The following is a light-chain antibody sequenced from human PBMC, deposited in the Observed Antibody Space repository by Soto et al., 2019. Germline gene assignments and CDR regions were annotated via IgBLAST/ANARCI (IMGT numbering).Light chain of an antibody. Sequence: EIGLTQSPGTLSLSPGERAILSCRASQSVSSSYLAWYQQKPGQAPRLLIYGASSRSTGIPDRFSGSGSGTDFTLTISRLEPEDFAVYYCQQYGSSPRTFGQGTKVEIK. V-gene: IGKV3-20*01. J-gene: IGKJ1*01. CDR1: QSVSSSY. CDR3: QQYGSSPRT. CDR2: GAS.